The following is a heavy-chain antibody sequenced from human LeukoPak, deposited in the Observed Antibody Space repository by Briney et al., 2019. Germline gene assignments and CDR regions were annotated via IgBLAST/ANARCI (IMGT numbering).Heavy chain of an antibody. CDR2: IMSSSSTI. CDR1: EFTFSSYS. D-gene: IGHD1-26*01. Sequence: GGALRLSCEASEFTFSSYSMNWVRQAPGKGLEWVSYIMSSSSTIYYAESVRGRVTIFRDNAKNSLYLQMSRLGVEDAHVNSCARSRGNSGGYPLDSSGPGTPVTVSS. CDR3: ARSRGNSGGYPLDS. V-gene: IGHV3-48*01. J-gene: IGHJ5*01.